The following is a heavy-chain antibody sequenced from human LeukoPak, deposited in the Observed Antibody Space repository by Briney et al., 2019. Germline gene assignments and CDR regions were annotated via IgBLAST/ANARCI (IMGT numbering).Heavy chain of an antibody. CDR1: GGSFSGYY. CDR2: INHSGST. V-gene: IGHV4-34*01. J-gene: IGHJ5*02. Sequence: SETLSLTCAVYGGSFSGYYWSWIRQPPGKGLEWIGEINHSGSTNYNPSLKSRVTISVDTSKNQFSLKLSSVTAADTAVYYCARGRGWEIPQNWFDPWGQGTLVTVSS. D-gene: IGHD1-26*01. CDR3: ARGRGWEIPQNWFDP.